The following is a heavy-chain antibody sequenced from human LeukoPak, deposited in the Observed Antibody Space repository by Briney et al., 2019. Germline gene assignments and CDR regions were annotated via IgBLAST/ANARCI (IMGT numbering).Heavy chain of an antibody. Sequence: PSETLSLTCSVWGGSISSYYWSWIRQPAGKGLEWIGRIYTSGSTNYNPSLKSRVTMSVDTSKNQFSLKLSSVTAADTAVYYCASSGAVVAVAGTPFDYWGQGTLVTVSS. CDR2: IYTSGST. CDR3: ASSGAVVAVAGTPFDY. CDR1: GGSISSYY. V-gene: IGHV4-4*07. D-gene: IGHD6-19*01. J-gene: IGHJ4*02.